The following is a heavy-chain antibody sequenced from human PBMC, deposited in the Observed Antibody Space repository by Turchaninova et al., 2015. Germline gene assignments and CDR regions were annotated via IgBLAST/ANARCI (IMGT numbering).Heavy chain of an antibody. Sequence: EVQLVQSGAEVKKPEESLKISCKGSGYTFTSYWIGWVRQMPGKGLEWMGVIYPGDSDTRYSSSVHGQVTISADKSISTAYLQWSSLKASDTAMYYCARHRSGSGWSFFDYWGQGTPVTVSS. V-gene: IGHV5-51*01. CDR3: ARHRSGSGWSFFDY. J-gene: IGHJ4*02. CDR2: IYPGDSDT. D-gene: IGHD6-19*01. CDR1: GYTFTSYW.